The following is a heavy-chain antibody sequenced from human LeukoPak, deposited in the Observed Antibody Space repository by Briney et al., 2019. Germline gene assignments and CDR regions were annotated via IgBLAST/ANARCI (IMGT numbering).Heavy chain of an antibody. J-gene: IGHJ4*02. Sequence: ASVKVSCKASGYTFTGYYMHWVRQAPGQGLEWMGGINPNSGGTNYAQKFQSSVTITADTSTSTAYMELRSRRSDDTAVYYCARGSVSTVVTPSNYWAQGTLVSVSS. CDR2: INPNSGGT. CDR3: ARGSVSTVVTPSNY. CDR1: GYTFTGYY. D-gene: IGHD4-23*01. V-gene: IGHV1-2*02.